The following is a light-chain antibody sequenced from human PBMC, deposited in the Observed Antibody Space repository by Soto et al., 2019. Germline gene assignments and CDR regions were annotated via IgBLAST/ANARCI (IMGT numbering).Light chain of an antibody. CDR2: DAS. V-gene: IGKV1-5*01. Sequence: DIQLTQSPSTLSRSVGDRLTITCRASHNISTWLAWYQQKPGKPPKLLIYDASTLENGVPARFSGGGSGTEFTLTVSSLHPDDLATYYCQQYNTYQFSFGPGTTVDF. CDR3: QQYNTYQFS. J-gene: IGKJ3*01. CDR1: HNISTW.